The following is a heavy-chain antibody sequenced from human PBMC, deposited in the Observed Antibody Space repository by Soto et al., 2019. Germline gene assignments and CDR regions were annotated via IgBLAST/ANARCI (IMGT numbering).Heavy chain of an antibody. J-gene: IGHJ6*02. CDR2: INHSGST. D-gene: IGHD6-19*01. CDR3: ARQAVAGIYYYYYYGMDV. CDR1: GGSFSGYY. V-gene: IGHV4-34*01. Sequence: PSETLSLTCAVYGGSFSGYYWSWIRQPPGKGPEWIGEINHSGSTNYNPSLKSRVTISVDTSKNQFSLKLSSVTAADTAVYYCARQAVAGIYYYYYYGMDVWGQGTTVTVSS.